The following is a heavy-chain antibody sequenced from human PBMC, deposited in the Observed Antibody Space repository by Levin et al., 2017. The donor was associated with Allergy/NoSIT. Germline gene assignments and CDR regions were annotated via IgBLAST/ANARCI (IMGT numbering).Heavy chain of an antibody. D-gene: IGHD5-18*01. Sequence: SGPTLVKPTQTLTLTCTFSGFSLSTSGVGVGWIRQPPGKALEWLALIYWDDDKRYSPSLKSRRTITKDTSKNQVALTMTNMDPVDTATYYCAREDTAMVVFDYWGQGTLVTVSS. J-gene: IGHJ4*02. V-gene: IGHV2-5*02. CDR2: IYWDDDK. CDR3: AREDTAMVVFDY. CDR1: GFSLSTSGVG.